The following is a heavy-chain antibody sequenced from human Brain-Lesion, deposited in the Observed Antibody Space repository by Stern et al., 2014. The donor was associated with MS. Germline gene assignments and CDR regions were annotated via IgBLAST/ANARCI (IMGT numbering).Heavy chain of an antibody. V-gene: IGHV5-51*01. CDR3: ARGIRAFDS. CDR2: IHVAASDA. Sequence: EVQLLESGAEVKKPGESLKISCKGSGYTFSSSWIVWVRQMPGKGLESMGIIHVAASDARSTPSSQGQVTFSVDKSINTAYLQWNSLKASDTAIYYCARGIRAFDSWGQGTLVTVSS. CDR1: GYTFSSSW. J-gene: IGHJ5*01.